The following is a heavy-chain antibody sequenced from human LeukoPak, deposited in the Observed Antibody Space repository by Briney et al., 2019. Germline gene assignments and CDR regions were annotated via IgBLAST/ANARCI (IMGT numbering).Heavy chain of an antibody. Sequence: ASVKVPCKASGYTFNGYYMHWVRQAPGQGLEWMGWINPNSGGTKYAQKFQGRVTMTRDTSVSTAYMELSRLTSDDTAVYYCASGREYCSSTSCWGYYMDVWGKGTTVTISS. CDR1: GYTFNGYY. D-gene: IGHD2-2*01. J-gene: IGHJ6*03. CDR2: INPNSGGT. V-gene: IGHV1-2*02. CDR3: ASGREYCSSTSCWGYYMDV.